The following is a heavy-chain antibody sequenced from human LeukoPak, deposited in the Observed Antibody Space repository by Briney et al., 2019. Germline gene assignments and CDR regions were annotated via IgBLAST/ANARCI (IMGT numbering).Heavy chain of an antibody. Sequence: HPGGSLRLSCAASGFTLSSYAMSWVRQAPGKGPEWVAVIWYDGSKKYYIDFAEGRFTISRDNSRNTLYLQMNSLRAEDTAVYYCANLFVAAGIRYYYMDVWGKGTTVTVSS. CDR1: GFTLSSYA. V-gene: IGHV3-33*08. D-gene: IGHD6-13*01. CDR2: IWYDGSKK. J-gene: IGHJ6*03. CDR3: ANLFVAAGIRYYYMDV.